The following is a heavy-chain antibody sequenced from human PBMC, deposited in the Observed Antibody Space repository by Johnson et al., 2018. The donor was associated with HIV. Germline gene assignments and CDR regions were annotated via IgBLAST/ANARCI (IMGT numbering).Heavy chain of an antibody. J-gene: IGHJ3*01. CDR1: GFTVSSNY. V-gene: IGHV3-53*01. CDR3: ARGRAYYYDRSGYRVDAFDV. D-gene: IGHD3-22*01. CDR2: IYSGGST. Sequence: VQLVEPGGGLIQPGGSLRLSCAASGFTVSSNYMSWVRQAPGKGLEWVSVIYSGGSTYYADSVKGRFTISRDNSKNTLYLQMNSLRAEDTAVYYCARGRAYYYDRSGYRVDAFDVWCQGTMVTVSS.